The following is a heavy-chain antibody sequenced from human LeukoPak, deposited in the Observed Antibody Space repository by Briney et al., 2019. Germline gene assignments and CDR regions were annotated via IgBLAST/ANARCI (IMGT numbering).Heavy chain of an antibody. V-gene: IGHV3-66*01. CDR2: IYSGGRT. Sequence: GGSLRLSCAASGFTFSSYWMSWVRQAPGKGLEWVSVIYSGGRTYYADSVKGRFTISRDNSKNTLYLQMNSLRAEDTAVYYCARDQDPYYFDYWGQGTLVTVSS. CDR3: ARDQDPYYFDY. J-gene: IGHJ4*02. CDR1: GFTFSSYW.